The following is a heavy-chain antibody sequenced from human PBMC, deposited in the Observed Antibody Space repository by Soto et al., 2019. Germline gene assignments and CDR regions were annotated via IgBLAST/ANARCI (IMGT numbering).Heavy chain of an antibody. CDR3: ASEGLIAFDY. J-gene: IGHJ4*02. CDR1: GYTFTSYY. V-gene: IGHV1-46*01. Sequence: GASVKVSCKASGYTFTSYYMHWVRQAPGQGLEWMGIINPSGGSTSYAQKFQGRVTMTRDTSTGTVYMELSSLRSEDTAVYYCASEGLIAFDYWGLGTLVTVSS. CDR2: INPSGGST. D-gene: IGHD2-8*01.